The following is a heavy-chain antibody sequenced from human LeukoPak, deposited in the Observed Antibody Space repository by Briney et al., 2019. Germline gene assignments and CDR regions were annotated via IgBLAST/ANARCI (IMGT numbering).Heavy chain of an antibody. CDR2: IYYSGST. CDR1: GGSISSGDYY. J-gene: IGHJ4*02. CDR3: ARGHPPLGRLFDY. Sequence: SQTLSLTCTVSGGSISSGDYYWSWIRQPPGKGLEWIGYIYYSGSTYYNPSLKSRVTISVDTSKNQFSLKLSSVTAADTAVYYCARGHPPLGRLFDYWGQGTLVTVSS. V-gene: IGHV4-30-4*01. D-gene: IGHD3-10*01.